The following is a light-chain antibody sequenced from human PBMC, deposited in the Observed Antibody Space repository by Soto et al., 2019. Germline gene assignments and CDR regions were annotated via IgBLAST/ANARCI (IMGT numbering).Light chain of an antibody. Sequence: DIQMTQSPSSLSASVGDRVTITCRASQDIRSDLGWYQQKPGKAPKRLIYAASSLQSGVPSRFSGSGSGTEFTLTISSLQPEDFASYYGQQHNSYPRTFGQGTEVVIK. CDR3: QQHNSYPRT. V-gene: IGKV1-17*01. CDR2: AAS. J-gene: IGKJ1*01. CDR1: QDIRSD.